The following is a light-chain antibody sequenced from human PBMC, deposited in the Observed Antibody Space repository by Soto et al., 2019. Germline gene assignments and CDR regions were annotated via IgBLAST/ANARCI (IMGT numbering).Light chain of an antibody. V-gene: IGKV3-20*01. J-gene: IGKJ1*01. CDR3: QQYGDSTRT. CDR1: QSVSRSD. Sequence: EIVLTQSPGTLSLSPGERATLSCRASQSVSRSDFAWYQQKPGQAPRLLIYGASSRATGIPDRFSGSGSGTDFTLTISRLEPEDFAVYYCQQYGDSTRTFGQGTKVEIK. CDR2: GAS.